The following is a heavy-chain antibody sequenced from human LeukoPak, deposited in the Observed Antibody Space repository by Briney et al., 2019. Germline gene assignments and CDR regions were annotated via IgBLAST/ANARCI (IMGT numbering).Heavy chain of an antibody. D-gene: IGHD1-7*01. Sequence: PGGSLRLSCAASGFTFDDYAMHWVRQAPGKGLEWVSGISWNSGSIGYADSVKGRFTISRDNAKNSLYLQMNSLRAEDTALYYCAKESGTTRAYGMDVWGQGTTVTASS. CDR1: GFTFDDYA. J-gene: IGHJ6*02. V-gene: IGHV3-9*01. CDR2: ISWNSGSI. CDR3: AKESGTTRAYGMDV.